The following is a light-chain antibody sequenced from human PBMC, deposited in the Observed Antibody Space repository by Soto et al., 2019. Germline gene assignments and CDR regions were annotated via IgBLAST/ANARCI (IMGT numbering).Light chain of an antibody. J-gene: IGKJ4*01. V-gene: IGKV3-11*01. CDR1: QSVSSY. CDR3: QQRSDWPSLT. CDR2: DTS. Sequence: EIVLTQSPATLSLSPGERATLSCRASQSVSSYLAWYQQKPGQAPRLLIYDTSNRATGIPARFSGSGSGTDFTITISSREPADVAAYYCQQRSDWPSLTFGGGTKVEIQ.